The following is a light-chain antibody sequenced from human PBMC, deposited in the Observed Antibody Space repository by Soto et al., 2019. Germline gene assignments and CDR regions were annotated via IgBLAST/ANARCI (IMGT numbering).Light chain of an antibody. Sequence: DIVLTQSPDTLSLSPGERATLSCRTSQSVSSTYLAWYQHKLGQAPRLLIYSASTRATGTPDRFSGSGSGTDFPLTISRLEPEDFAVYYCKQYFSLPRYTFGQGTKL. CDR2: SAS. V-gene: IGKV3-20*01. CDR1: QSVSSTY. J-gene: IGKJ2*01. CDR3: KQYFSLPRYT.